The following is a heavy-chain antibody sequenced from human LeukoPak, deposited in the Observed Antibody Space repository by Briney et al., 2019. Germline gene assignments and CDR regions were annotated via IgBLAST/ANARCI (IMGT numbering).Heavy chain of an antibody. Sequence: PGGSLRLSCAASGFTFSSYAMSWVRQAPGKGLEWVSAISGSGGSTYYADSVKGRFTISRDNSKNTLYLQMNSLRAEDTAVYYCAKAGFFTMVRGDTNWGQGTLVTVSS. CDR2: ISGSGGST. D-gene: IGHD3-10*01. J-gene: IGHJ4*02. V-gene: IGHV3-23*01. CDR3: AKAGFFTMVRGDTN. CDR1: GFTFSSYA.